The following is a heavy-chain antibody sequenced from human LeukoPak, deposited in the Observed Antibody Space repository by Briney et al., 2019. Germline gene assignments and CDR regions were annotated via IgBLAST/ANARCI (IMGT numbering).Heavy chain of an antibody. Sequence: SQTLSLTCTVSGGSISSGGYYWSWIRQHPGKGLEWIGYIYYNPSLKSRVTISVDTSKNQFSLKLSSVTAADTAVYYCARGIGYYGSGSPYWFDPWGQGTLVTVSS. CDR3: ARGIGYYGSGSPYWFDP. CDR2: IYY. V-gene: IGHV4-30-4*08. J-gene: IGHJ5*02. D-gene: IGHD3-10*01. CDR1: GGSISSGGYY.